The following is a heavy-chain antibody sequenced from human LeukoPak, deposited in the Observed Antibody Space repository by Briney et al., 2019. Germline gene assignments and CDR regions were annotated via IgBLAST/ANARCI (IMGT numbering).Heavy chain of an antibody. CDR3: ARRDRSGWYDFDY. J-gene: IGHJ4*02. V-gene: IGHV5-10-1*01. D-gene: IGHD6-19*01. CDR1: GYSFTTYW. CDR2: IDPSDSYT. Sequence: ESLKISCKGSGYSFTTYWISWVRQMPGKGLEWMGRIDPSDSYTKYSPSFQGHVTISADKSISTAYLQWSSLKASDTAMYYCARRDRSGWYDFDYWGQGTLVTVSS.